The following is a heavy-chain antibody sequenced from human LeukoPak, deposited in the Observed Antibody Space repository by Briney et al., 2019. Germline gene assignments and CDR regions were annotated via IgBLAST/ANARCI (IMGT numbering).Heavy chain of an antibody. CDR2: IYYSGST. CDR1: GGSISSYY. CDR3: ARHGSSWYYVGYFDY. D-gene: IGHD6-13*01. Sequence: SETLSLTCTVSGGSISSYYWSWIRQPPGKGLEWIGYIYYSGSTNYNPSLKSRVTISVDTSKNQFSLKLSSVTAADTAVYYCARHGSSWYYVGYFDYWGQGTLVTVSS. J-gene: IGHJ4*02. V-gene: IGHV4-59*08.